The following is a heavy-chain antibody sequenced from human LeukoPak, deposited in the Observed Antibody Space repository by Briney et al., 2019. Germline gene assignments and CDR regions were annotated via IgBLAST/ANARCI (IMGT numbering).Heavy chain of an antibody. CDR3: SRRKCSSPNKDWFGP. V-gene: IGHV4-59*08. CDR2: INYSGSA. D-gene: IGHD1/OR15-1a*01. J-gene: IGHJ5*02. CDR1: GGSYGSSE. Sequence: PSETLSLTCTDSGGSYGSSEGRGIRQPPGKRLEWIGYINYSGSANYNPSLKSRVTMSVDTSTNQFSLKLRSVTAADTAVYYCSRRKCSSPNKDWFGPSGHRNLVTVSS.